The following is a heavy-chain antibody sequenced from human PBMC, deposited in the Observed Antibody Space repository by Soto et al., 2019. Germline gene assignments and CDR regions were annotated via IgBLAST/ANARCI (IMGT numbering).Heavy chain of an antibody. CDR3: VRGASLNFDY. Sequence: PGGSLRLSCAASGFTFSSCAMGWVRQAPGKGLEWVSGVNWSGGSTGYADSVKGRFTISRDNAKNSLYLQMNSLRAEDTAFYYCVRGASLNFDYWGQGTLVTVSS. V-gene: IGHV3-20*04. CDR1: GFTFSSCA. J-gene: IGHJ4*02. D-gene: IGHD1-26*01. CDR2: VNWSGGST.